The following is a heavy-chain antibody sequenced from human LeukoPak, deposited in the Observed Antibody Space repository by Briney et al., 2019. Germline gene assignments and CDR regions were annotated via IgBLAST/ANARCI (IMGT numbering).Heavy chain of an antibody. CDR3: ARGEFGGVPENNWFDP. CDR2: ISAYNGNT. Sequence: ASVKVSCKASGYTFTSYGISWVRQAPGQGLEWMGWISAYNGNTNYAQKLQGRVTMTTDTSTSTAYMELRSLRSDDTAVYYCARGEFGGVPENNWFDPWGQGTLVTVSS. CDR1: GYTFTSYG. J-gene: IGHJ5*02. D-gene: IGHD3-16*01. V-gene: IGHV1-18*01.